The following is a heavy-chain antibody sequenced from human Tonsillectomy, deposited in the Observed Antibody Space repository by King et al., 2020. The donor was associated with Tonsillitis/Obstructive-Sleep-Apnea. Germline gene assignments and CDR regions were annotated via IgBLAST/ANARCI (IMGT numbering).Heavy chain of an antibody. CDR3: ARGQSSNYYYMDV. CDR1: GFTFSDYF. V-gene: IGHV3-11*01. CDR2: ISSGGSAI. J-gene: IGHJ6*03. Sequence: VQLVESGGGLVKPGGSLRLSCAASGFTFSDYFMSWIRQTPGKGLEWVSYISSGGSAIFYADSMKGRFTISRDNAKNSLYLQVNSLRVEDTAVYYCARGQSSNYYYMDVWGKGTTVTVSS.